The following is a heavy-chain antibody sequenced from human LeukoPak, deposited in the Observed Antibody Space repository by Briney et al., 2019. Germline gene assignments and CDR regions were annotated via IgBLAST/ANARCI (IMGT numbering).Heavy chain of an antibody. D-gene: IGHD1-7*01. V-gene: IGHV4-4*09. J-gene: IGHJ4*02. CDR3: ARHAGPYNWNYGFFDY. Sequence: SETLSLTCTVSGGSISSYCWSWIRQPPGKGLEWIGYIYTTGSTNYNPSLKSRVTISVDTSKNQFSLKLSSVTAPDTAVYYCARHAGPYNWNYGFFDYWGQGTLVTVSS. CDR1: GGSISSYC. CDR2: IYTTGST.